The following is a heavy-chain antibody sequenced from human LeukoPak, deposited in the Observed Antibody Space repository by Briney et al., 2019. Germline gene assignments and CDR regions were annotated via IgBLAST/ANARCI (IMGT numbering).Heavy chain of an antibody. V-gene: IGHV3-30*02. J-gene: IGHJ4*02. Sequence: GGSLRLSCAASGFTFSSYGMHWVRQAPGKGLEWVAFIRYDGSNKYYADSVKGRFTISRDNSKNTLYLQMNSLRAEDTAVYYCAKDFRVAAADEIDYWGQGTLVTVSS. CDR2: IRYDGSNK. CDR1: GFTFSSYG. CDR3: AKDFRVAAADEIDY. D-gene: IGHD6-13*01.